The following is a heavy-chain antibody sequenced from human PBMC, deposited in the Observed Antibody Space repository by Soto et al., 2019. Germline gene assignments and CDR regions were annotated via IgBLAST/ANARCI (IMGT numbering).Heavy chain of an antibody. CDR3: ARCPRRPAANYYYGSGSYLDY. CDR2: INHSGST. Sequence: SETLSLTCAFYGGSFSGYYWSLIRQPPGKGLEWIGEINHSGSTNYNPSLKSRVTISVDTSKNQFSLKLSSVTAADTAVYYCARCPRRPAANYYYGSGSYLDYWGQGTLVTVSS. CDR1: GGSFSGYY. D-gene: IGHD3-10*01. V-gene: IGHV4-34*01. J-gene: IGHJ4*02.